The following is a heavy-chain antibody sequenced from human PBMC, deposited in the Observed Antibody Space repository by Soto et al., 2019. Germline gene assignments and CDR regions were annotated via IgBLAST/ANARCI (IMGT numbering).Heavy chain of an antibody. CDR3: ARGGAYGDNYYYYYGMDV. Sequence: ASVKVSCKASGYTFTSYDINWVRQATGQGLEWMGWMNPNSGNTGYAQKFQGRVTMTRNTSISTAYMELSSLRSEDTAVYYCARGGAYGDNYYYYYGMDVWGQGTAVTVSS. CDR1: GYTFTSYD. CDR2: MNPNSGNT. J-gene: IGHJ6*02. D-gene: IGHD4-17*01. V-gene: IGHV1-8*01.